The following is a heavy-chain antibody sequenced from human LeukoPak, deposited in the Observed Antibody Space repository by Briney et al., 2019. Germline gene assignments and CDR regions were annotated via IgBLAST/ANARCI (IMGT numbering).Heavy chain of an antibody. Sequence: ASVKVSCKASGYTFTGYYMHWVRQAPGQGLEWMGRINPNSGGTNYAQKFQGRVTMTRDTSISTAYMELSRLRSDDTAAYYCARLPNYYDSSGYLDNWFDPWGQGTLVTVSS. CDR3: ARLPNYYDSSGYLDNWFDP. V-gene: IGHV1-2*06. CDR1: GYTFTGYY. D-gene: IGHD3-22*01. CDR2: INPNSGGT. J-gene: IGHJ5*02.